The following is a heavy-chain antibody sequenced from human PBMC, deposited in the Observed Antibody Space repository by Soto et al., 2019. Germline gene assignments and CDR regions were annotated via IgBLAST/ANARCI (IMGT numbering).Heavy chain of an antibody. J-gene: IGHJ4*02. CDR2: ISSSGSTI. CDR1: GFTFSSYE. CDR3: ARVSPRLYSSGGVLDY. D-gene: IGHD6-19*01. V-gene: IGHV3-48*03. Sequence: SGGSLRLSCAASGFTFSSYEMNWVRQAPGKGLEWVSYISSSGSTIYYADSVKGRFTISRDNAKNSLYLQMNSLRAEDTAVYYCARVSPRLYSSGGVLDYWGQGTLVTVSS.